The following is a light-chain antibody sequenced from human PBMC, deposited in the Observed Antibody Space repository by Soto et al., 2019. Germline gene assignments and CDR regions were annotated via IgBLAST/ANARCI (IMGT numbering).Light chain of an antibody. V-gene: IGLV2-14*01. J-gene: IGLJ2*01. Sequence: QSALTQPASVSGSPGQSITISCTGTSSDVGGYNYVSWYQQHPGKAPKLMIYDVGNRPSGVSNRFSGSKSGNTASLTISGLQAEDEADYYCSSYTSSSTVVVFGGRTKLTVL. CDR3: SSYTSSSTVVV. CDR1: SSDVGGYNY. CDR2: DVG.